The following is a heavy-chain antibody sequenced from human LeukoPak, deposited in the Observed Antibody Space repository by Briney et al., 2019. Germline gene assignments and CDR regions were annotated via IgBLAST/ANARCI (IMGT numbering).Heavy chain of an antibody. J-gene: IGHJ4*02. CDR1: GGTFSSYA. D-gene: IGHD6-13*01. V-gene: IGHV1-18*01. CDR3: ARDHLPGGAAAGTY. CDR2: ISAYNGNT. Sequence: ASVKVSCKASGGTFSSYAISWVRQAPGQGLEWMGWISAYNGNTNYAQKLQGRVTMTTDTSTSTAYMELRSLRSDDTAVYYCARDHLPGGAAAGTYWGQGTLVTVSS.